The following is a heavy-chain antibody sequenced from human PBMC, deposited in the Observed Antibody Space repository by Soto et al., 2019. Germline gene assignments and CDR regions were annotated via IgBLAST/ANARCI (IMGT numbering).Heavy chain of an antibody. CDR3: ARFQYSSSWYYYFDY. CDR2: IYYTGSS. J-gene: IGHJ4*02. CDR1: GGSISSSSYY. V-gene: IGHV4-39*01. Sequence: SETLSLTCTVSGGSISSSSYYWGWIRQPPGKGLEWIGNIYYTGSSYYTPSLKSRVTISVDTSKNQFSLKLSSVTAADTAVYYCARFQYSSSWYYYFDYWGQGTLVTVSS. D-gene: IGHD6-13*01.